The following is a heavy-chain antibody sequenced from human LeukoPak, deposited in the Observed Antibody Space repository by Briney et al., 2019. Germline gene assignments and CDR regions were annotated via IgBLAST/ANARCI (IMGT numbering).Heavy chain of an antibody. V-gene: IGHV3-30-3*01. J-gene: IGHJ4*01. D-gene: IGHD4-17*01. CDR2: ISYDGSNK. CDR1: GFTFSSYA. Sequence: PGGSLRLSCAASGFTFSSYAMHWVRQAPGKGLEWVAVISYDGSNKYYADSVKGRFTISRDNSKNTLYLQMNSLRAEDTAVYYCARGLEHMTTVTTQDYWG. CDR3: ARGLEHMTTVTTQDY.